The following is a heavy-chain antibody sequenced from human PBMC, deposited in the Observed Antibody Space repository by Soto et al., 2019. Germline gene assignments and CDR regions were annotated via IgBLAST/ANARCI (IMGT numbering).Heavy chain of an antibody. CDR3: ASSYSGSLAN. D-gene: IGHD1-26*01. V-gene: IGHV4-31*03. CDR1: GGSMSSGAYY. Sequence: PSETLSLTCSVSGGSMSSGAYYWNWIRQHPVKGLEWIAYIYHTGNTYYNPSLRSRTTISVDTSENQFSLKLTSVTDADTAVYYCASSYSGSLANWGQGTLVTVSS. J-gene: IGHJ1*01. CDR2: IYHTGNT.